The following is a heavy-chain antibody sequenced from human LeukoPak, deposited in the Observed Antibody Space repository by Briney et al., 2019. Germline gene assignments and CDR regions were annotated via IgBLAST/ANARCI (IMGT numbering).Heavy chain of an antibody. J-gene: IGHJ3*02. CDR2: ISSSGST. CDR1: GDSISSGDYY. V-gene: IGHV4-61*02. CDR3: ARYCSGGSCYDAFDI. Sequence: SETLSLTCTVSGDSISSGDYYWSWIRQPAGKGLEWIGRISSSGSTNYNPSLKSRVTISVDTSKNQFSLKLRSVTAADTAVYYCARYCSGGSCYDAFDIWGQGTMVTVSS. D-gene: IGHD2-15*01.